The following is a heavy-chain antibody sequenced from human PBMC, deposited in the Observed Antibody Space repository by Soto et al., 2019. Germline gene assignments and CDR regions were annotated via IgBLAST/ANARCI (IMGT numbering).Heavy chain of an antibody. Sequence: QVQLVQSGAEVKKPGASVTLSCKSSGYTFTNYYVHWVRQAPGQGLEWMGMITPRGGAPTYTQKFRGRVIMSRVTSTSTVYMELSSLRSDDTAVYFCARAPREDLYYFDYWGRGTLVSVSS. CDR3: ARAPREDLYYFDY. CDR1: GYTFTNYY. D-gene: IGHD1-26*01. V-gene: IGHV1-46*01. J-gene: IGHJ4*02. CDR2: ITPRGGAP.